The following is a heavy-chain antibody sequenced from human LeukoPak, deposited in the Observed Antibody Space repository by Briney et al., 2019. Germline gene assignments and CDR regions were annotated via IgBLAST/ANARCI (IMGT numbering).Heavy chain of an antibody. CDR3: ARDNTWYFDL. CDR1: GYTFNTYA. J-gene: IGHJ2*01. D-gene: IGHD2/OR15-2a*01. Sequence: ASVKVSCTASGYTFNTYAISWVRQAPGQGLEWMGWISPYSGNTSSAQKFQGRVTMTTDTSTSAAYMELRSLRSDDTAVYYCARDNTWYFDLWGRGTLVTVSS. CDR2: ISPYSGNT. V-gene: IGHV1-18*01.